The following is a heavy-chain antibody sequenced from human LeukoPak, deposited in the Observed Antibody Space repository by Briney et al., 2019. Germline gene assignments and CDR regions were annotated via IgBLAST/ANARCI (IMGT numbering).Heavy chain of an antibody. Sequence: SVKVSCKASGGTFISYAISWVRQAPGQGLEWMGRIIPILGIANYAQKFQGRVTITADKSTSTAYMELSSLRSEDTAVYYCARVGISRWAFDIWGQGTMVTVSS. CDR2: IIPILGIA. CDR3: ARVGISRWAFDI. J-gene: IGHJ3*02. V-gene: IGHV1-69*04. D-gene: IGHD3-3*01. CDR1: GGTFISYA.